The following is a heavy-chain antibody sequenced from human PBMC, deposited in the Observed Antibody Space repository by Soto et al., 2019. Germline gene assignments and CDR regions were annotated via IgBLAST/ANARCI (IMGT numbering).Heavy chain of an antibody. J-gene: IGHJ4*02. CDR3: ARDREHSGYDSGLDY. Sequence: EVQLVESGGGLVQPGGSLRLSCAASGFTFSTYWMHWVRQAPGKGLVWVSRINSDGSSTSYADSVKGRFTISRDNAKNTLYLQMNSLRAEDTAVYYCARDREHSGYDSGLDYWGQGNLVTVSS. CDR1: GFTFSTYW. V-gene: IGHV3-74*01. CDR2: INSDGSST. D-gene: IGHD5-12*01.